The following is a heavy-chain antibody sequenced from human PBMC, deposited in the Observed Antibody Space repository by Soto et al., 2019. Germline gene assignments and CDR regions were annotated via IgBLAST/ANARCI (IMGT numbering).Heavy chain of an antibody. CDR1: GFTVTNLY. Sequence: EVQLVESGGGLVRPGGSLRLSCAASGFTVTNLYMTWVRQAPGKGLEWVSVISSGGSTYYADSVKGRFPISRDNSKNTLYLEMNSLRAGDTAVYYCTRDTFGGAYDFCPGGQGTLVTVSS. V-gene: IGHV3-66*01. CDR2: ISSGGST. D-gene: IGHD3-3*01. J-gene: IGHJ4*02. CDR3: TRDTFGGAYDFCP.